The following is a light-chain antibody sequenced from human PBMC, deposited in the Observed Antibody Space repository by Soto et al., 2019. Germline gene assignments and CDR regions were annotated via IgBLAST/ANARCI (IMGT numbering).Light chain of an antibody. Sequence: DIVLTQSPGTLSLSPGERATLSCRASQSVSSNLAWYQQKPGQAPRLLIYGASTRATGIPARFSGTGSGTEFTLTISSLQSEDFALYYCQQYNDWPLTFGQGTKVDIK. V-gene: IGKV3-15*01. CDR3: QQYNDWPLT. CDR2: GAS. J-gene: IGKJ1*01. CDR1: QSVSSN.